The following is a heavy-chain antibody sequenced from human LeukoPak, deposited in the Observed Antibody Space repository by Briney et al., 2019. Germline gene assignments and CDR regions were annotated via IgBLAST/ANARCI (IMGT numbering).Heavy chain of an antibody. Sequence: SETLSLTCAVSGGSISSSNWWSWVRQPPGKGLEWIGEINHSGSTNYNPSLKSRVTISVDTSKNQFSLKLSSVTAADTAVYYCARGLAYSDYWGQGTLVTVSS. CDR1: GGSISSSNW. CDR2: INHSGST. CDR3: ARGLAYSDY. D-gene: IGHD3-9*01. V-gene: IGHV4-4*02. J-gene: IGHJ4*02.